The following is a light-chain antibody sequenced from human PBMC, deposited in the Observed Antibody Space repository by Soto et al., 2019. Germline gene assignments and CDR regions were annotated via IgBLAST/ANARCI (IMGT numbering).Light chain of an antibody. CDR1: SSDVGGYNF. CDR3: SSYTSTSTR. CDR2: EVR. V-gene: IGLV2-14*01. Sequence: QSALTQPASVSGSPGQSITISCTGTSSDVGGYNFVSWYQQHPGKAPKLMIYEVRNRPSGVSNRFSGSKSGNTASLTISRLQAEDEADYYCSSYTSTSTRFGGGTQLTVL. J-gene: IGLJ3*02.